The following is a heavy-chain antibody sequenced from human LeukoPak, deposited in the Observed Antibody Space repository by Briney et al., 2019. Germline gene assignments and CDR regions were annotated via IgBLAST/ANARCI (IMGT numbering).Heavy chain of an antibody. J-gene: IGHJ6*02. Sequence: ASVKVSCKASGGTFSSYAISWVRQAPGQGLEWMGWINPNSGGTNYAQKFQGRVTMTRDTSISTAYMELSRLRSDDTAVYYCARELVRGGPAAYGMDVWGQGTTVTVSS. CDR1: GGTFSSYA. CDR2: INPNSGGT. D-gene: IGHD3-10*01. CDR3: ARELVRGGPAAYGMDV. V-gene: IGHV1-2*02.